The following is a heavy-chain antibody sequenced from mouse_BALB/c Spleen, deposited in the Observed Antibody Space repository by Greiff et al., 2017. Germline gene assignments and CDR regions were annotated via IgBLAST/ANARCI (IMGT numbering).Heavy chain of an antibody. CDR2: ISSGSSTI. V-gene: IGHV5-17*02. CDR3: ARPPYGNYDDYYAMDY. Sequence: EVNLVESGGGLVQPGGSRKLSCAASGFTFSSFGMHWVRQAPEKGLEWVAYISSGSSTIYYADTVKGRFTISRDNPKNTLFLQMTSLRSEDTAMYYCARPPYGNYDDYYAMDYWGQGTSVTVSS. J-gene: IGHJ4*01. D-gene: IGHD2-1*01. CDR1: GFTFSSFG.